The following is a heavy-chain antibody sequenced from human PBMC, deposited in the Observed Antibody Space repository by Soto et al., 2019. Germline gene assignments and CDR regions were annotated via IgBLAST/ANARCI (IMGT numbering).Heavy chain of an antibody. CDR3: ARDNNGDC. CDR1: GFTFSNYA. D-gene: IGHD1-1*01. CDR2: ISYNGKKK. Sequence: QEQLVESGGGVVQPGRSLRLSCSASGFTFSNYAMHWVRQAGKGLEWVAVISYNGKKKDYADSVKGRFTISRDNSKNTLYLQMNSLRVEDTAVYYCARDNNGDCWGQGTLVTVSS. J-gene: IGHJ4*02. V-gene: IGHV3-30*04.